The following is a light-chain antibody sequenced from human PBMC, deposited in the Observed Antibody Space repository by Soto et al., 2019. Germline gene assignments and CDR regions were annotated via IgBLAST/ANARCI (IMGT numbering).Light chain of an antibody. CDR1: HSISNF. CDR3: QQYGTSSRT. CDR2: AAS. V-gene: IGKV1-39*01. J-gene: IGKJ1*01. Sequence: DIQMAGSASSLSAAVVVRGSITFLASHSISNFLNSYQQTPGKAPTLLTYAASTLQSEVPARFSGTGSATEFTLSISSLQPDDFATYSCQQYGTSSRTFGQGTKVDIK.